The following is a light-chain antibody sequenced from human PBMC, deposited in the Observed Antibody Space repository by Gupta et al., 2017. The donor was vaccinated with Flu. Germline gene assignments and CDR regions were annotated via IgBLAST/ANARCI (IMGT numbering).Light chain of an antibody. Sequence: DIQMTQSPSSLSASVGDRVTISCRASQSITTHLNWYQQKPGKAPKLLIYATSRVQSGVPSRFRGSGSGTEFTLTISRLEPEDFANYYCQHCFRAPWTFGQGTKVDVK. V-gene: IGKV1-39*01. J-gene: IGKJ1*01. CDR3: QHCFRAPWT. CDR1: QSITTH. CDR2: ATS.